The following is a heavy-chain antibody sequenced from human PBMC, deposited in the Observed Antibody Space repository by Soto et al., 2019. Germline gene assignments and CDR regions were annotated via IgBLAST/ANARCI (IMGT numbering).Heavy chain of an antibody. Sequence: EVQLLESGGGLVQPGGSLRLSCAASGFTFSSYAMSWVRQAPGKGLEWVSAISGSGGSTYYADSVKGRFTISRDTSKNTLYLQMSSLRAEDTAVYYCAKKWLDSGYDLADYYYYYMDVWGKGTTVTVSS. D-gene: IGHD5-12*01. V-gene: IGHV3-23*01. CDR1: GFTFSSYA. CDR3: AKKWLDSGYDLADYYYYYMDV. J-gene: IGHJ6*03. CDR2: ISGSGGST.